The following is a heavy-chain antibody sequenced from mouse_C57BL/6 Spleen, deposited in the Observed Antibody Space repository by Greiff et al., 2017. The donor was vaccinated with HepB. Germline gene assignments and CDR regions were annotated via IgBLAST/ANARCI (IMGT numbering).Heavy chain of an antibody. V-gene: IGHV1-7*01. J-gene: IGHJ2*01. Sequence: VQLQQPGTELVKPGASVKLSCKASGYTFTSYWMHWVKQRPGQGLEWIGYINPSSGYTKYNQKFKDKATLTADKSSSTAYMQLSSLTYEDSAVYYCAPIYYDYDVGYFDYWGQGTTLTVSS. CDR3: APIYYDYDVGYFDY. CDR1: GYTFTSYW. D-gene: IGHD2-4*01. CDR2: INPSSGYT.